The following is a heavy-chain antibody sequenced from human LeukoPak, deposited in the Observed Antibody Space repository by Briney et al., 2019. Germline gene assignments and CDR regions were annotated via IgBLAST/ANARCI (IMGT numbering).Heavy chain of an antibody. CDR2: IYYSGST. V-gene: IGHV4-59*01. CDR3: ARAPIWFGELFGYYYYYMDV. Sequence: SETLSLTCTVSGGSISSYYWSWIRQPPGKGLEWIGYIYYSGSTNYNPSLKSRVTISVDTSKNKFSLKLSSVTAADTAVYYCARAPIWFGELFGYYYYYMDVWGKGTTVTISS. CDR1: GGSISSYY. D-gene: IGHD3-10*01. J-gene: IGHJ6*03.